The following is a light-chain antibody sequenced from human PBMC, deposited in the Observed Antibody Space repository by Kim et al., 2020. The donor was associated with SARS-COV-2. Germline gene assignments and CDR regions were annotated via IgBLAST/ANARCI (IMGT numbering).Light chain of an antibody. J-gene: IGLJ2*01. CDR1: SLRSYY. Sequence: VALGQTVSITCQGDSLRSYYATWYQQKPGQAPILVFYGKNNRPSGIPDRFSGSSSGNTASLTITGTQAGDEADYYCNSRDSNDNVVFGGGTKLTVL. CDR3: NSRDSNDNVV. CDR2: GKN. V-gene: IGLV3-19*01.